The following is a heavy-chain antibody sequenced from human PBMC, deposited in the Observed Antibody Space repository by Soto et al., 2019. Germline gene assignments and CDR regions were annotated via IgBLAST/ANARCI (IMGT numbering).Heavy chain of an antibody. Sequence: ASVKVSCKASGYTFTSYDINWVRQATGQGLEWMGWMNPNSGNTGYAQKFQGRVTMTRNTSISTAYMELSSLRSEDTAVYYCARGVIAVAGQRAGAFDIWGQGTMVTVSS. D-gene: IGHD6-19*01. CDR1: GYTFTSYD. CDR3: ARGVIAVAGQRAGAFDI. J-gene: IGHJ3*02. V-gene: IGHV1-8*01. CDR2: MNPNSGNT.